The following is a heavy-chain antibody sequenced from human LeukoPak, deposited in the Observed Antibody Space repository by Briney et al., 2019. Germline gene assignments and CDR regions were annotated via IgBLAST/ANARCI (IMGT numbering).Heavy chain of an antibody. CDR2: ISSSSSYI. V-gene: IGHV3-21*01. CDR3: ARGIAAAGTYYYGMDV. CDR1: GFTFGSYS. J-gene: IGHJ6*02. Sequence: PGGSLRLSCAASGFTFGSYSMNWVRQAPGKGLEWVSSISSSSSYIYYADSVKGRFTISRDNAKNSLYLQMNSLRAEDTAVYYCARGIAAAGTYYYGMDVWGQGTTVTVSS. D-gene: IGHD6-13*01.